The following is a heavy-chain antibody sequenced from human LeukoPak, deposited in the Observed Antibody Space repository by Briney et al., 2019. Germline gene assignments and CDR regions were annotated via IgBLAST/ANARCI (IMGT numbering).Heavy chain of an antibody. Sequence: PGGSLRLSCAASGFSFSTYWMSWVRQAPWRGLEWVANIKPHGSEKYYVDSVKGRFTISRDNAKNSLYLQMNSLRAEDTAVYYCAKAYGSGKFDAFDIWGQGTMVTVSS. CDR2: IKPHGSEK. J-gene: IGHJ3*02. D-gene: IGHD3-10*01. V-gene: IGHV3-7*03. CDR3: AKAYGSGKFDAFDI. CDR1: GFSFSTYW.